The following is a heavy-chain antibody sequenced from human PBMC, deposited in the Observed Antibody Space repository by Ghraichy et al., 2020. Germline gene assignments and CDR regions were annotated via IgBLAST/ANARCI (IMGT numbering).Heavy chain of an antibody. V-gene: IGHV3-30*18. J-gene: IGHJ3*01. D-gene: IGHD1-26*01. CDR1: GFTFSSYG. Sequence: GGSLRLSCAASGFTFSSYGMHWVRQAPGKGLEWVAVISYDGSNKYYADSVKGRFTISRDNSKNTLYLQMNSLRAEDTAVYYCAKETVGAHIHDAFDVWGQGTMVTVSS. CDR2: ISYDGSNK. CDR3: AKETVGAHIHDAFDV.